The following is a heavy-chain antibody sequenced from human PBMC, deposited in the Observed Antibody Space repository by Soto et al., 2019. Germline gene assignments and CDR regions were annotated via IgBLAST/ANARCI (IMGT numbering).Heavy chain of an antibody. CDR2: ISAYNGNT. CDR3: ARLKYASHRAEGLFDP. CDR1: GYTFTSYG. V-gene: IGHV1-18*01. Sequence: QVQLVQSGAEVKKPGASVKVSCKASGYTFTSYGISWVRQAPGQGLEWMGWISAYNGNTNYSQKLKGRVTMPTDTSTSTAYMELRSLRSDDTAVYYCARLKYASHRAEGLFDPWGQGTLVTVSS. D-gene: IGHD2-2*01. J-gene: IGHJ5*02.